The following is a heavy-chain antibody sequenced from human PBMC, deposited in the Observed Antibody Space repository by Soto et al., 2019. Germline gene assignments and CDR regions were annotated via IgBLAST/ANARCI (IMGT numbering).Heavy chain of an antibody. CDR3: ARDLDMVTGNSYYYYGMDV. CDR1: GGTFSSYA. CDR2: IIPIFGTA. J-gene: IGHJ6*02. V-gene: IGHV1-69*13. Sequence: SVKVSCKASGGTFSSYAISWVRQAPGQGLEWMGGIIPIFGTANYAQKFQGRVTITADESTSTAYMELSSLRSEDTAVYYCARDLDMVTGNSYYYYGMDVWGQGTTVTVSS. D-gene: IGHD1-20*01.